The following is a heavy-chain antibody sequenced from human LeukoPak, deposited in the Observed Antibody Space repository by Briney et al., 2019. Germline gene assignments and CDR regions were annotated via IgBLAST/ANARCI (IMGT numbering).Heavy chain of an antibody. CDR2: IIPIFGTA. Sequence: GASVKVSCKASGYTFTSYGISWVRQAPGQGLEWMGRIIPIFGTANYAQKFQGRVTITTDESTSTAYMELSSLRSEDTAVYYCASGRGQWLDWGQGTLVTVSS. J-gene: IGHJ4*02. V-gene: IGHV1-69*05. D-gene: IGHD6-19*01. CDR1: GYTFTSYG. CDR3: ASGRGQWLD.